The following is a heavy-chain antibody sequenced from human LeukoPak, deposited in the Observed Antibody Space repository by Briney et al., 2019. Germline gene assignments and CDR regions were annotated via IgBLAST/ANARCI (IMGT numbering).Heavy chain of an antibody. CDR2: INPSGGST. V-gene: IGHV1-46*01. CDR1: GYTFTGYY. J-gene: IGHJ4*02. Sequence: ASVKVSCKASGYTFTGYYMHWVRQAPGQGLEWMGWINPSGGSTSYAQKFQGRVTMTRDTSTSTVYMELSSLRSEDTAVYYCARDLWSSGWYQGVGYWGQGTLVTVSS. CDR3: ARDLWSSGWYQGVGY. D-gene: IGHD6-19*01.